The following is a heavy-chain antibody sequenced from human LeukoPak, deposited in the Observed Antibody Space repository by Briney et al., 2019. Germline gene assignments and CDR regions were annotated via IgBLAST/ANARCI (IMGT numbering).Heavy chain of an antibody. J-gene: IGHJ3*01. D-gene: IGHD1/OR15-1a*01. CDR3: AREFRTTTWSFDAFDL. CDR2: INPTSGAT. CDR1: GYTFTDYY. V-gene: IGHV1-2*02. Sequence: ASVKVSCKASGYTFTDYYMHWVRQAPGQGLDWVGWINPTSGATNCAQKFQGRVTMTRDTSNNTSYMELSSLRSDDTAVYYCAREFRTTTWSFDAFDLWGQGTMVTVSS.